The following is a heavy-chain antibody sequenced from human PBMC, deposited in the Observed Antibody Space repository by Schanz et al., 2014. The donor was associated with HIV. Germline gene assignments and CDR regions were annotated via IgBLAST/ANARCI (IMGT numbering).Heavy chain of an antibody. Sequence: QVRLVESGGGVVQPGRSLRLSCAASGFTFDNYGMHWVRQAPGKGLEWVAVISYDGTKKHYADSVKGRFTISRDNSKNSLSLLIKSLRAEDAAVYYCARALGRFRLYHLDYWGQGTLVTVSS. V-gene: IGHV3-30*03. CDR2: ISYDGTKK. CDR1: GFTFDNYG. J-gene: IGHJ4*02. D-gene: IGHD3-16*01. CDR3: ARALGRFRLYHLDY.